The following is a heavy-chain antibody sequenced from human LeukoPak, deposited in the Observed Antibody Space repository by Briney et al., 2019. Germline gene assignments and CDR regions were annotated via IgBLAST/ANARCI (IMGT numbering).Heavy chain of an antibody. V-gene: IGHV3-7*01. CDR1: GFTFRGYW. CDR2: INQGGSVK. J-gene: IGHJ4*02. Sequence: GGSLRLSCAASGFTFRGYWMSWVRQAPGKGLEWVANINQGGSVKYYVDSVKGRFTISRDDAKNSLYVQMNSLRDEDTAVYYCARVGYSGWNLEYWGQGTLVTVSS. CDR3: ARVGYSGWNLEY. D-gene: IGHD5-12*01.